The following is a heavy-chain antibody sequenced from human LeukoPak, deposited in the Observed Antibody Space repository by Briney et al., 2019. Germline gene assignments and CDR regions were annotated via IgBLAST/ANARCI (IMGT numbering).Heavy chain of an antibody. CDR2: IYYSGST. J-gene: IGHJ5*02. CDR3: ARGHYSGSNPLHWFDP. V-gene: IGHV4-59*01. CDR1: GGSISSYY. D-gene: IGHD1-26*01. Sequence: KTSETLSLTCTVSGGSISSYYWSWIRQPPGKGLEWIGYIYYSGSTNYNPSLKSRVTISVDTSKNQFSLKLSSVTAADTAVYYCARGHYSGSNPLHWFDPWGQGTLVTVSS.